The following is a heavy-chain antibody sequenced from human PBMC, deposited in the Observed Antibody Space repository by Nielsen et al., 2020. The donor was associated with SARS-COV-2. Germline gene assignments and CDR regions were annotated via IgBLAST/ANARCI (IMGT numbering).Heavy chain of an antibody. CDR2: INTNTGNP. J-gene: IGHJ3*02. D-gene: IGHD2-2*01. CDR1: RYTFTSYA. V-gene: IGHV7-4-1*02. CDR3: ARGWIVVVPAASARGDAFDI. Sequence: ASVKVSCKASRYTFTSYAMNWVRQAPGQGLKWMGWINTNTGNPTYAQGFTGRFVFSLDTSVSTAYLQISSLKAEDTAVYYCARGWIVVVPAASARGDAFDIWGQGTMVTVSS.